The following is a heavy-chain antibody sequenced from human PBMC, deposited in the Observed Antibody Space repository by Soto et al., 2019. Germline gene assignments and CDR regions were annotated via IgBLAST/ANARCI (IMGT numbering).Heavy chain of an antibody. V-gene: IGHV4-59*01. CDR1: GDAMSLYY. J-gene: IGHJ6*02. D-gene: IGHD1-26*01. CDR3: ARVGAASRNYYNYGVDV. CDR2: IYYSGST. Sequence: QVQLQASGPGLVRPSETLSLTCSVSGDAMSLYYWAWIRQRPGTGLEWVGYIYYSGSTHYNPSLTSRATISLDTSKKQFFLRLHSVTAAETAMYYCARVGAASRNYYNYGVDVWGQGTKVTVSS.